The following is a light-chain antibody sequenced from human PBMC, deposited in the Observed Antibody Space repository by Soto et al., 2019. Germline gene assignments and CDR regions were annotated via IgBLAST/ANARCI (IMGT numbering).Light chain of an antibody. CDR2: AAS. J-gene: IGKJ1*01. CDR1: QGISSW. V-gene: IGKV1-12*02. CDR3: QQSYSTLSWT. Sequence: DIQMTQSPSSVSASVGDRVTITCRASQGISSWLGWYQQKPGKAPKLLIYAASSLQSGVPSRFSGSGSGTDFTLTISSLQPDDFATYYCQQSYSTLSWTFGQGTKVDIK.